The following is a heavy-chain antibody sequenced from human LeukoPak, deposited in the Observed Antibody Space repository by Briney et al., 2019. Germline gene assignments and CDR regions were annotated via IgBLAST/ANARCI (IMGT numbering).Heavy chain of an antibody. J-gene: IGHJ4*02. CDR2: ISAYNGNT. D-gene: IGHD6-19*01. Sequence: ASVKVSCKASGYTFTSYGISWVRQAPGQGLEWMGWISAYNGNTNYAQKLQGRVTMPTDTSTSTAYMELRSLRSDDTALYYCARREQLLVGDDYWGKGTLVTASS. CDR1: GYTFTSYG. CDR3: ARREQLLVGDDY. V-gene: IGHV1-18*01.